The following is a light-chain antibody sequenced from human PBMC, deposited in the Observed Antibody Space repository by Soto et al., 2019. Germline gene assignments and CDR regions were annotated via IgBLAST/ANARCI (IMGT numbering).Light chain of an antibody. Sequence: EIVMTQSPATLSVSPGERATLSCRASQSVSSNLAWYQQKPGQAPRRLIYGASTRATGIPTRFSGSGAGTEFTRTISSRQAEDVEDYYCQQYNNRPSFSGGTKVEIK. CDR2: GAS. V-gene: IGKV3-15*01. CDR1: QSVSSN. CDR3: QQYNNRPS. J-gene: IGKJ4*01.